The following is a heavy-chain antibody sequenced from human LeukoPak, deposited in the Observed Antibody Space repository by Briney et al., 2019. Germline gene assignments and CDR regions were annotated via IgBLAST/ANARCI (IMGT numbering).Heavy chain of an antibody. V-gene: IGHV3-23*01. CDR1: GFSFSSYA. J-gene: IGHJ4*02. D-gene: IGHD3-22*01. CDR2: ISPNGSST. Sequence: SGGSLRLSCAASGFSFSSYAMNWVRQAPGKGLEWVSGISPNGSSTNYADSVQGRFTVSRDNSKDMLYLQMNSLRAEDTAMYYCAKDWNYDSRGLNYFDYWGQGALVTASS. CDR3: AKDWNYDSRGLNYFDY.